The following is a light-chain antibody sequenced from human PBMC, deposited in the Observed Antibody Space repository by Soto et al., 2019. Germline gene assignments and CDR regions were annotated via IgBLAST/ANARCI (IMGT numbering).Light chain of an antibody. V-gene: IGLV2-14*01. CDR3: SSYTGGSTSYV. CDR1: SSDVGGYNL. J-gene: IGLJ1*01. CDR2: DVS. Sequence: QSALTQPASVSGSPGQSIAISCTGTSSDVGGYNLVSWHQQHPGKAPKLIIYDVSNRPSGVSDRFSGSKSGNTASLTISGLQAEDEADYYCSSYTGGSTSYVFGTGTQLTVL.